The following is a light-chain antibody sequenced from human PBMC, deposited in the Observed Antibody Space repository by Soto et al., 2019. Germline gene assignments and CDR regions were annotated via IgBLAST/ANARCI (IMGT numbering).Light chain of an antibody. Sequence: EIVLTQSPGTLSLSPGERATLSCRASQSVSSNFLAWYQRKPGQAPRLLLYAASSRATGIPDRFSGSGSGTDFTLTISRLEPEDFAVYYCQHYGSSPPWTFGQGTKVEIQ. V-gene: IGKV3-20*01. CDR2: AAS. J-gene: IGKJ1*01. CDR1: QSVSSNF. CDR3: QHYGSSPPWT.